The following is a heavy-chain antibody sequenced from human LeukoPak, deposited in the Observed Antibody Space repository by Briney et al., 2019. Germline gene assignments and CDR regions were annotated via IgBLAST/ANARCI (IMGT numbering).Heavy chain of an antibody. J-gene: IGHJ3*02. CDR1: GGTFSSYA. D-gene: IGHD6-13*01. CDR2: IIPIFGTA. Sequence: GASVKVSCKASGGTFSSYAISWVRQAPGQGLEWMGGIIPIFGTANYAQKFQGRVTITTDESTSTAYMELSSLRSEDTAVYYCASQYSSSWRQNDAFDIWGQGTMVTVSS. V-gene: IGHV1-69*05. CDR3: ASQYSSSWRQNDAFDI.